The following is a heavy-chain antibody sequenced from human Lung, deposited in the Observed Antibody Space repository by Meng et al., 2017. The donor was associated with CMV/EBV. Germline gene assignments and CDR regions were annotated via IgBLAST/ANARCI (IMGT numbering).Heavy chain of an antibody. CDR1: GFSSSIYG. V-gene: IGHV3-30-3*01. D-gene: IGHD6-13*01. J-gene: IGHJ6*02. CDR2: ISNDGSNE. Sequence: GGSLRLXCEASGFSSSIYGMHWVRQAPGKGLEWVALISNDGSNEYYADSVEGRFTISRDNSKNTLYLQMNSLRTEDTAVYYCATVISSYSSTWEYNLYYAYYGMDDWGQGTTVTVSS. CDR3: ATVISSYSSTWEYNLYYAYYGMDD.